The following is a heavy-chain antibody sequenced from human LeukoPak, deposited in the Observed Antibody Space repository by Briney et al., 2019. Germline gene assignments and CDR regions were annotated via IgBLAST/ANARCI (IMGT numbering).Heavy chain of an antibody. CDR3: AADGYCSGGSCYVLRYFDY. V-gene: IGHV1-58*01. Sequence: GASVKVSCKASGFTFTSSAVQWVRQARGQRLERIGWIVVGSGNTNYAQKFQERVTITRDMSTSTAYMELSSLRSEDTAVYYCAADGYCSGGSCYVLRYFDYWGQGTLVTVSS. CDR1: GFTFTSSA. CDR2: IVVGSGNT. J-gene: IGHJ4*02. D-gene: IGHD2-15*01.